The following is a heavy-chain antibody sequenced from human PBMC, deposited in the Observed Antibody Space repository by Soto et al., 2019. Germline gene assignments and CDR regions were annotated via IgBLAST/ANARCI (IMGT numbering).Heavy chain of an antibody. V-gene: IGHV4-30-2*01. CDR2: TYHSGNP. CDR1: GYTISTGGYT. Sequence: SETLSLTCDFPGYTISTGGYTWAWIRQPPGKALEWIGHTYHSGNPYYNPSLKSRVTISVDTSKNQFSLKLSSVTAADTAVYYCAGQKGGNVDYWGQGTLVTVSS. D-gene: IGHD2-15*01. CDR3: AGQKGGNVDY. J-gene: IGHJ4*02.